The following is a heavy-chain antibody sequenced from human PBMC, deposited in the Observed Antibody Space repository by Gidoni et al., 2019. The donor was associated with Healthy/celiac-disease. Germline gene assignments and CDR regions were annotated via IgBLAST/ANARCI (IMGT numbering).Heavy chain of an antibody. Sequence: VQLVQSGAEVKKPGSSVKVSCQASGGTFRSYAISWVRQAPGQGREWMGGIIPSCGTANDAQKVQGRVTITADESTSTAYMELSRLRAEDTAVYYCARRPLGSGSLYFDYWGQGTLVTVSS. CDR1: GGTFRSYA. V-gene: IGHV1-69*01. D-gene: IGHD3-10*01. J-gene: IGHJ4*02. CDR3: ARRPLGSGSLYFDY. CDR2: IIPSCGTA.